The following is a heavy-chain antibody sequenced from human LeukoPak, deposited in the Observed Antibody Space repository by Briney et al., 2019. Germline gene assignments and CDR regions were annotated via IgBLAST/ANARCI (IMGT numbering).Heavy chain of an antibody. V-gene: IGHV3-49*04. CDR2: IRSKAYGGTT. CDR1: GFTLGVHV. J-gene: IGHJ6*02. D-gene: IGHD3-9*01. CDR3: TRGPIWLYYGMDV. Sequence: PGRSLRLSCTASGFTLGVHVMTGVPQAPGKGLGWVGLIRSKAYGGTTEYAASVKGRFTISRDDSKSIAYLQMNSLKTEDTAVYYCTRGPIWLYYGMDVWGQGTTVIVSS.